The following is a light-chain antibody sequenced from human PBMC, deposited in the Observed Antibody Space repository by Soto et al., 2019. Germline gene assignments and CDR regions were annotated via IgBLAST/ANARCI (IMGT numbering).Light chain of an antibody. Sequence: QSVLTQPPSVSGAPGQTVNISCTGSSSNIGAGYDVHWYQQLPGTAPKLLIYGNSNRPSGVPDRFSGSKSGTSASLVITELQAEDEADYYCLSYDSGLSVVVFGGGTKVTVL. V-gene: IGLV1-40*01. J-gene: IGLJ2*01. CDR2: GNS. CDR3: LSYDSGLSVVV. CDR1: SSNIGAGYD.